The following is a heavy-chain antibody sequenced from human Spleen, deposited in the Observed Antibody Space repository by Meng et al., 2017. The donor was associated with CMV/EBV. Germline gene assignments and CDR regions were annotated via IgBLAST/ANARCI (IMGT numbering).Heavy chain of an antibody. CDR3: AGSRPGGGACDY. V-gene: IGHV4-4*07. J-gene: IGHJ4*02. CDR1: GAAIKNYN. D-gene: IGHD3-16*01. Sequence: QARVEGTGPGLCKPSATLSLTCIVSGAAIKNYNWNWVRQPAGQGLEWIGLIQVIGHTVYNPSLKSRVTVSLDASKSQFSLTLNSVTAADTATYYCAGSRPGGGACDYWGQGILVTVSS. CDR2: IQVIGHT.